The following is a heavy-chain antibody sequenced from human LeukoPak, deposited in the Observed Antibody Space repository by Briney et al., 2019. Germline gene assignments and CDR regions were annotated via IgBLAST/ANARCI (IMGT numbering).Heavy chain of an antibody. CDR1: GFTFSSYS. D-gene: IGHD2-21*02. J-gene: IGHJ4*02. Sequence: GGSLRLSCAASGFTFSSYSMNWVRQAPGKGLEWVSSISSSSSYIYYADSVKGRFTISRDNAKNSLYLQMNSLRAEDTAVYYCARDGDAYCGGDCPWGVFDYWGQGTLVTVSS. CDR2: ISSSSSYI. CDR3: ARDGDAYCGGDCPWGVFDY. V-gene: IGHV3-21*01.